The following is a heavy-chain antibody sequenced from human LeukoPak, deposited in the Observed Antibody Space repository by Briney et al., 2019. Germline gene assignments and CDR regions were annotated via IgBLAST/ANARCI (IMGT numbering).Heavy chain of an antibody. CDR3: ARHGQKYDTSFDY. CDR2: IYYSGTT. V-gene: IGHV4-59*08. Sequence: PSETLSLTCTVSGGSIISYYWSWIRQPPGKGLEWIGYIYYSGTTNYNPSLKSRVTLSVDTSKNQFSLKLSSVTAADTAVYYCARHGQKYDTSFDYWGQGTLVTVSS. J-gene: IGHJ4*02. CDR1: GGSIISYY. D-gene: IGHD2-2*01.